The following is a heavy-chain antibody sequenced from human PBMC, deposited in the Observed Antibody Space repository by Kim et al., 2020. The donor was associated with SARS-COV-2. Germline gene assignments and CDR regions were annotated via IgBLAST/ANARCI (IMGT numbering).Heavy chain of an antibody. CDR2: ISSSSSYI. V-gene: IGHV3-21*01. Sequence: GGSLRHSCAASGFTFSSYSMNWVRQAPGKGLEWVSSISSSSSYIYYADSVKGRFTISRDNAKNSLYLQMNSLRAEDTAVYYCARETWLVRGSFDIWGQGTMVTVSS. D-gene: IGHD6-19*01. CDR1: GFTFSSYS. J-gene: IGHJ3*02. CDR3: ARETWLVRGSFDI.